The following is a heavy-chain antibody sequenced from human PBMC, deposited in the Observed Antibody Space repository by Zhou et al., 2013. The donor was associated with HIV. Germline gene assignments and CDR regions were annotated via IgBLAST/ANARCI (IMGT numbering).Heavy chain of an antibody. V-gene: IGHV1-69*01. J-gene: IGHJ6*03. CDR3: TRDRNTYYFDSSVYYYYMDV. CDR2: IIPILGTA. CDR1: GGTFRSLA. Sequence: QVQLVQSGAEVKKPGFSVKVSCKASGGTFRSLAIRWVRQAPGQGLEWMGGIIPILGTANYAQKFQGRVTITTDESTNTAYMELNSLRSEDTAMYYCTRDRNTYYFDSSVYYYYMDVWAKGPRSPSP. D-gene: IGHD3-22*01.